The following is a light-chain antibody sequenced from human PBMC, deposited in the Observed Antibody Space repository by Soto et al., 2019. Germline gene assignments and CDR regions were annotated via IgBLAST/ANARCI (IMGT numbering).Light chain of an antibody. CDR3: CSCAGSSTL. CDR2: EDS. J-gene: IGLJ2*01. V-gene: IGLV2-23*01. Sequence: QSALTQAASVSGSPGQSITISCTGTSSDDGSYNLVSWFQHHPGKAPKLMIYEDSEWPSGVSNRFSGSRSGNTASLTISGLQAEDEADYYCCSCAGSSTLFGGGTKLTVL. CDR1: SSDDGSYNL.